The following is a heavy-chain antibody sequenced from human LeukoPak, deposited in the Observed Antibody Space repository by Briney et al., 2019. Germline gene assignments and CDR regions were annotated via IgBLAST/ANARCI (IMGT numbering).Heavy chain of an antibody. D-gene: IGHD3-22*01. CDR1: GFTFSSYW. V-gene: IGHV3-7*01. CDR3: ARGDTSGYYYRFFDH. CDR2: IKEDGSGI. J-gene: IGHJ4*02. Sequence: PGGSLRLSCAASGFTFSSYWMSWVRQAPGKGLEWVANIKEDGSGIYYVDSVEGRFTISRDNAKKSLYLQMNSLRAEDTAVYYCARGDTSGYYYRFFDHWGQGTLVTVSS.